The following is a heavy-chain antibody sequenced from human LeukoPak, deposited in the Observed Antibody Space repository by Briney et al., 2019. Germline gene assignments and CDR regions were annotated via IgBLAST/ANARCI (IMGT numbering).Heavy chain of an antibody. V-gene: IGHV5-51*01. CDR3: ARRAYSGSGSSDY. Sequence: GESLKISCYDSGYNFANFWIGWVRQMPGKGLEWMGIIHPTDSQTLYCPSFQGQVTISVDRSINTAYLQWSSLKASDTAMYYCARRAYSGSGSSDYWGQGTLVTVSS. CDR2: IHPTDSQT. CDR1: GYNFANFW. D-gene: IGHD3-10*01. J-gene: IGHJ4*02.